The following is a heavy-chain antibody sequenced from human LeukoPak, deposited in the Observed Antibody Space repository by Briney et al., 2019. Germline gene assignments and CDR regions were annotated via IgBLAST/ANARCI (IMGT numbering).Heavy chain of an antibody. CDR2: IYYSGST. Sequence: PSQTLSLTCTVSGGSISSGGYYWSWLRQHPGQGLEWIGYIYYSGSTYYNPSLKSRVTISVDTSKNQFSLKLSSVTAADTAVYYCARAQHRKDWFDPWGQGTLVTVSS. CDR3: ARAQHRKDWFDP. D-gene: IGHD6-13*01. J-gene: IGHJ5*02. CDR1: GGSISSGGYY. V-gene: IGHV4-31*03.